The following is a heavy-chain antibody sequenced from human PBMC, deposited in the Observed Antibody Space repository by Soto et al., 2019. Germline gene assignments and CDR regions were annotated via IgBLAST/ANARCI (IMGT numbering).Heavy chain of an antibody. Sequence: EVQLVESGGGLVKPGGSLRLSCAASGFSVTNAWMIWVRQAPGKGLEWLGRIKRKTDGGTTSYAAPVQGRFTISRDDSDNTLYLQMNGLKTEDTAVYYCTTALKTGDQFYYWYYGIDVWGQGTPVTVSS. CDR2: IKRKTDGGTT. V-gene: IGHV3-15*01. D-gene: IGHD7-27*01. CDR1: GFSVTNAW. J-gene: IGHJ6*02. CDR3: TTALKTGDQFYYWYYGIDV.